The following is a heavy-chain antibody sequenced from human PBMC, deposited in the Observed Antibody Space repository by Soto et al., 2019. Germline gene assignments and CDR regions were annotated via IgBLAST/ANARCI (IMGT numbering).Heavy chain of an antibody. D-gene: IGHD2-15*01. V-gene: IGHV3-23*01. CDR2: ISGSGGST. CDR3: ANGCSGGSCVSKQFYPPEPYYFDY. CDR1: GFTFSSYA. J-gene: IGHJ4*02. Sequence: VPLLESGGGLVQPGGSLRLSCAPSGFTFSSYAMSWVRQAPGKGLEWVSAISGSGGSTYYADSVKGRFTISRDNSKNTLYLQMNILRAEDTAVYYCANGCSGGSCVSKQFYPPEPYYFDYWGQGTLGTVSS.